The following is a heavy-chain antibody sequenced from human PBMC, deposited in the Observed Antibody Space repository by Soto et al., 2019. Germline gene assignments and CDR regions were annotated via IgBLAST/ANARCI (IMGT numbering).Heavy chain of an antibody. J-gene: IGHJ5*02. Sequence: QVQLVQSGGEVKRPGASVKVSCKTSGYTFSNYGITWVRQAPGQPLEWLGWISLYSDGANYAKEFQGTVSMTPDTSTTTAYMQLRSLSSDDTAVYYCARLVPGAEACFVPWGQGTLVTVSS. CDR1: GYTFSNYG. V-gene: IGHV1-18*01. D-gene: IGHD2-2*01. CDR3: ARLVPGAEACFVP. CDR2: ISLYSDGA.